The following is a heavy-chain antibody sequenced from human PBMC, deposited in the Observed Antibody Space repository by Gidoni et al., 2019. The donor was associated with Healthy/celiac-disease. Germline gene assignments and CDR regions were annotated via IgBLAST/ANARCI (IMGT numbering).Heavy chain of an antibody. CDR2: ISWNSGSI. Sequence: EVQLVESGGGLVQPGRSLRLSCASSGFPFDDYAMHWVRQAPGKGLEWVSGISWNSGSIGYADSVKGRFTISRDNAKNSLYLQMNSLRAEDTALYYCAKDLGYCSGGSCYSFDYWGQGTLVTVSS. J-gene: IGHJ4*02. V-gene: IGHV3-9*01. CDR1: GFPFDDYA. CDR3: AKDLGYCSGGSCYSFDY. D-gene: IGHD2-15*01.